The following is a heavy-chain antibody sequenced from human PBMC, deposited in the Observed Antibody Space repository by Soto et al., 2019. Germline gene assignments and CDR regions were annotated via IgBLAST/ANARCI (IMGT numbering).Heavy chain of an antibody. V-gene: IGHV3-23*01. D-gene: IGHD6-13*01. J-gene: IGHJ4*02. Sequence: EVQLMESGGGLVQPGGSLRLSCAASEFSFSSYALNWVRQAPGKGLEWVSAISATGTTTYYADSVKGRFTISRDNSKRTLFLQMDSLSPEDTAVDYCATYSSPFDYGGQGTLVTVSS. CDR3: ATYSSPFDY. CDR1: EFSFSSYA. CDR2: ISATGTTT.